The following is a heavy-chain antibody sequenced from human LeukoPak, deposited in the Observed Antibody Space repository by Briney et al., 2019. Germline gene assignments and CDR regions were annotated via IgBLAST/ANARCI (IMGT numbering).Heavy chain of an antibody. D-gene: IGHD3-10*01. CDR2: IYHSGST. CDR1: GGSISSSNW. J-gene: IGHJ4*02. Sequence: SGTLSLTCAASGGSISSSNWWSWVRQPPGKGLEWIGEIYHSGSTNYNPSLKSRVTISVDKSKNQFSLKLSSVTAADTAVYYCARAYGSGSYYKVGYYFDYWGQGTLVTVSS. V-gene: IGHV4-4*02. CDR3: ARAYGSGSYYKVGYYFDY.